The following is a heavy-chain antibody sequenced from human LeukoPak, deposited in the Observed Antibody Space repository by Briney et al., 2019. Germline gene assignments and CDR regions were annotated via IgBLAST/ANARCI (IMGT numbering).Heavy chain of an antibody. CDR2: ISSSSSYI. V-gene: IGHV3-21*01. CDR3: ARDSGWGSSNWFDP. D-gene: IGHD3-16*01. J-gene: IGHJ5*02. CDR1: GFTFSSYS. Sequence: GGSLRLSCAASGFTFSSYSLNWVRQAPGKGLEWGSSISSSSSYIYYADSVKGRFTISRDNAKHSLYLQMNSLRAEDTAVYYCARDSGWGSSNWFDPWGQGTLVTVPS.